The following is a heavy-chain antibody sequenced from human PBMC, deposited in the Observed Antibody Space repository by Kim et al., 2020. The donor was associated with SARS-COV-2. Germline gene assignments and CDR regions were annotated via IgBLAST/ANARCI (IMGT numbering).Heavy chain of an antibody. CDR3: TRVNPIPGGWYDPFDI. Sequence: SVKGRFTISRYDSKNTADLQMSSLKAEDTAIYYCTRVNPIPGGWYDPFDIWGQGTTVTVSS. D-gene: IGHD6-19*01. V-gene: IGHV3-73*01. J-gene: IGHJ3*02.